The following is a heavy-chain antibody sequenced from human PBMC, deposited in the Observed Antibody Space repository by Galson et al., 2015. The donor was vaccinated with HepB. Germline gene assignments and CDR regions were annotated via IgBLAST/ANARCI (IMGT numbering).Heavy chain of an antibody. CDR3: AKERGSGYGGDSWFY. CDR2: TDDTGRT. Sequence: SLRLSCAASGFTVSSNHMTWVRQAPGKGLEWVSVTDDTGRTYYADSVKGRFTVSRDDSKNTLYLQMSGLRTEDTAVCYCAKERGSGYGGDSWFYWGQGTLVSVSS. D-gene: IGHD4-23*01. CDR1: GFTVSSNH. V-gene: IGHV3-66*03. J-gene: IGHJ4*02.